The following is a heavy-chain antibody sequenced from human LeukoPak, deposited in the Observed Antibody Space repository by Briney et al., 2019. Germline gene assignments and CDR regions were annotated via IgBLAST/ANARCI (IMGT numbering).Heavy chain of an antibody. CDR2: INWNGGST. CDR3: ARGGCSSTSCNIDY. Sequence: RPGGSLRLSCAASGFTFDDCGMSWVRQAPGKGLEWVSGINWNGGSTGYADSVKGRFTISRDNAKNSLYLQMNSLRAEDTALYYCARGGCSSTSCNIDYWGQGTLVTVSS. V-gene: IGHV3-20*04. J-gene: IGHJ4*02. D-gene: IGHD2-2*01. CDR1: GFTFDDCG.